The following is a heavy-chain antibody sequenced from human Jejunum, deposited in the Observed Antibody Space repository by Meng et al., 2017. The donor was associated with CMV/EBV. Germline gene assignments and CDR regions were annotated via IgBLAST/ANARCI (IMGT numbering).Heavy chain of an antibody. CDR1: GDSISSSTYY. CDR2: VHYSGST. CDR3: ARVCSGGTCLDY. D-gene: IGHD2-15*01. V-gene: IGHV4-39*07. J-gene: IGHJ4*02. Sequence: GDSISSSTYYWGWTRQPPGKGLEWIGSVHYSGSTYYNPSLKSRVTMSVDTSKNQISLKLPSVSAADTAVYYCARVCSGGTCLDYWGQGTLVTVSS.